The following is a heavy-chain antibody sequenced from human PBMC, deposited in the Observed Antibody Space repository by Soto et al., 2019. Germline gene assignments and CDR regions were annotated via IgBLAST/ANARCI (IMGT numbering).Heavy chain of an antibody. CDR3: ARDAMTTAFYY. D-gene: IGHD4-4*01. CDR2: INAGDGNT. V-gene: IGHV1-3*01. Sequence: QVQLVQSGAEVKKPGASVKVSCKASGYTFTSYAMTWVRQAPGQRLEWMGWINAGDGNTKYSQKVQGRVTITRDTSASTASTGLSSLRSGDTAVDYCARDAMTTAFYYCGEGTLVTVAS. J-gene: IGHJ4*02. CDR1: GYTFTSYA.